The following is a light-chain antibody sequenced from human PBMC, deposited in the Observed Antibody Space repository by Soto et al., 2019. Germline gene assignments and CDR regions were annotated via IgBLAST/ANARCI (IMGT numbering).Light chain of an antibody. CDR1: QSVSSN. CDR3: QQYGSSPGT. Sequence: EIVLTQSPCTRSLSPGERATLSCRASQSVSSNLAWYQQKPGQAPRLLIYGASSRATGMPDRFSGSGSGTDFTLTISRLEPEDFAVYYCQQYGSSPGTFGQGTKVDI. J-gene: IGKJ1*01. CDR2: GAS. V-gene: IGKV3-20*01.